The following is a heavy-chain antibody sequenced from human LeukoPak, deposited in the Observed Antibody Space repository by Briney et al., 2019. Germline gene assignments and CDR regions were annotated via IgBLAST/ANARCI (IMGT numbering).Heavy chain of an antibody. CDR3: ARDPGENYYDSSGPDY. V-gene: IGHV1-18*01. D-gene: IGHD3-22*01. Sequence: ASVKVSCKASGYTFTSYGIIWVRQAPGQGLEWMGWISAYNGNTNYAQKLQGRVTMTTDTSTSTAYMELSRLRSDDTAVYYCARDPGENYYDSSGPDYWGQGTLVTVSS. CDR1: GYTFTSYG. J-gene: IGHJ4*02. CDR2: ISAYNGNT.